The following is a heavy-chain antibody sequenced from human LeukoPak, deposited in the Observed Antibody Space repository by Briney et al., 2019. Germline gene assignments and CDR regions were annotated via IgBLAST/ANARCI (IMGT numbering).Heavy chain of an antibody. J-gene: IGHJ4*02. CDR3: ATYNSSWYIDQ. V-gene: IGHV3-23*01. CDR1: GFTFSSYD. CDR2: ISGNGYSI. D-gene: IGHD6-13*01. Sequence: PGGSLRLSCAASGFTFSSYDMTWVRQAPGKGLQWVSDISGNGYSIYYADSLKGWFTISRDNSKDTLYLQMNSLRAEDTAVYYCATYNSSWYIDQWGQGTLGTGSS.